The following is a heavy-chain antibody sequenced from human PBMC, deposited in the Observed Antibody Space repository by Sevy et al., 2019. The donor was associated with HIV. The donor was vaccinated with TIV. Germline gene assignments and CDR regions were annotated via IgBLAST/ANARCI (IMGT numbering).Heavy chain of an antibody. J-gene: IGHJ6*03. Sequence: GGSLRLSCAASGFTFSNAWMSWVRQAPGKGLEWVGRIKSKTDGGTTDYAAPVKGRFTISRDDSKKTLYLQMNSLKTDDTAVYYCTTRFYSNYGYYYYYYMDVWGKGTTVTVSS. CDR1: GFTFSNAW. CDR3: TTRFYSNYGYYYYYYMDV. CDR2: IKSKTDGGTT. D-gene: IGHD4-4*01. V-gene: IGHV3-15*01.